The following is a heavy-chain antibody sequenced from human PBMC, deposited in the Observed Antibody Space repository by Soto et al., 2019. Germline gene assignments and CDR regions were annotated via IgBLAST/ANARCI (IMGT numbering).Heavy chain of an antibody. V-gene: IGHV3-23*01. CDR2: ISGSGGST. Sequence: GGSLRLSCAASGFTFSSYAMSWVRQAPGKGLEWVSAISGSGGSTYYADSVKGRFTISRDNSKNTLYLQKNSLRAEDTAVYYCAKDLLAYCGGDCYSGVGWFDPWGQGTLVTVSS. CDR3: AKDLLAYCGGDCYSGVGWFDP. J-gene: IGHJ5*02. D-gene: IGHD2-21*02. CDR1: GFTFSSYA.